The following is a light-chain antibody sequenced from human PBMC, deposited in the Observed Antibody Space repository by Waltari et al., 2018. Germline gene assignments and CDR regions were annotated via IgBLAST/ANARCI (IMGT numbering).Light chain of an antibody. V-gene: IGKV2-28*01. Sequence: DIVMTQSPLSLPVTPGEPASISCRSSQSLLHSNGYNYLDWYLQQPGQSPQLLIYLGSNRASGVPDRFSGSGSGTDFTLKISRVEAEDVGVYYCMQALQIPPTFGGGTKVEIK. CDR2: LGS. J-gene: IGKJ4*01. CDR1: QSLLHSNGYNY. CDR3: MQALQIPPT.